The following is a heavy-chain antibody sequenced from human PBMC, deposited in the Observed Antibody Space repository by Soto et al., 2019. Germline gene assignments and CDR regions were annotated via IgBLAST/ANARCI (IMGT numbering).Heavy chain of an antibody. CDR2: ISGSGGST. J-gene: IGHJ6*02. CDR3: AKGLGWNDVLGYYGMDV. CDR1: GFTFSSYA. D-gene: IGHD1-1*01. Sequence: GGSLRLSCAASGFTFSSYAMSWVRQAPGKGLEWVSAISGSGGSTYYADSVKGRFTISRDNSKNTLYLQMNSLRAEDTAVYYCAKGLGWNDVLGYYGMDVWGQGTTVTVSS. V-gene: IGHV3-23*01.